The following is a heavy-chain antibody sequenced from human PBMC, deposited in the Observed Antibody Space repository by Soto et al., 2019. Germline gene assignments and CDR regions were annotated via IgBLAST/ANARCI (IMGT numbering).Heavy chain of an antibody. V-gene: IGHV1-24*01. CDR2: FDPEDGET. Sequence: QVQLVQSGAEVKKPGASVKVSCKVSGYTLTELSMHWVRQAPGKGLEWMGGFDPEDGETIYAQKFQGRVTMTAATSTDTAYMELSSLRSDDTAVYYCARDIGSWTTVITTYGMDVWGQGTTVTVSS. CDR3: ARDIGSWTTVITTYGMDV. J-gene: IGHJ6*02. D-gene: IGHD4-17*01. CDR1: GYTLTELS.